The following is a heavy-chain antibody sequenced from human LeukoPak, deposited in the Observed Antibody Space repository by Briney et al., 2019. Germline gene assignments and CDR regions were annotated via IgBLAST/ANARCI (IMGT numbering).Heavy chain of an antibody. D-gene: IGHD3-22*01. Sequence: PGGSLRLSCAASGFTFSSYGMHWVRQAPGKGLEWVAVISYDGSNKYYADSVKGRFTISRDNSKNTLYLQMNSLRAEDTAVYYCAKTRDYYDSSGLFDYWGQGTLVTVSS. V-gene: IGHV3-30*18. CDR3: AKTRDYYDSSGLFDY. CDR1: GFTFSSYG. J-gene: IGHJ4*02. CDR2: ISYDGSNK.